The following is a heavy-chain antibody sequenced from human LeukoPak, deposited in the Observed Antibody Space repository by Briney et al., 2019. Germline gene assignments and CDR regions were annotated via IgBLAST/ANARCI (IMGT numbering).Heavy chain of an antibody. V-gene: IGHV3-74*01. D-gene: IGHD3-10*01. J-gene: IGHJ2*01. CDR2: IDEDGKTI. CDR1: GFTFNSYW. Sequence: GGSLRLSCAASGFTFNSYWMHWVRQAPGKGLVWVSRIDEDGKTIDYADSVKGRFTISRDNSKNTLYLQMNSLRAEDTAVYYCAKDFGPITMVRGVVWYFDLWGRGTLVTVSS. CDR3: AKDFGPITMVRGVVWYFDL.